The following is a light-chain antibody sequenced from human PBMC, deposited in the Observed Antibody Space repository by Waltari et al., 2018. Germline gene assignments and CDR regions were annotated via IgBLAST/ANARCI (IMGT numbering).Light chain of an antibody. V-gene: IGLV1-40*01. CDR2: GNN. Sequence: QSALTQPPSVSGAPGQRVTISCTGSSSNIGAGYAVHWYHHLPGTAPKLLIFGNNNRPSGFPDRFTGSKSGTSAALAITGLQAEDEADYYCQSYDSSLSGVLFGGGTKLTVL. J-gene: IGLJ2*01. CDR1: SSNIGAGYA. CDR3: QSYDSSLSGVL.